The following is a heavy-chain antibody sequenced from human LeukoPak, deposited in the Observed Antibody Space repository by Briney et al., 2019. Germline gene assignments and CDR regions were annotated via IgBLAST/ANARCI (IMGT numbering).Heavy chain of an antibody. CDR1: GVSVSTSH. CDR2: LSYTGKT. J-gene: IGHJ4*02. V-gene: IGHV4-59*02. D-gene: IGHD2/OR15-2a*01. Sequence: PSETLSLTCNVSGVSVSTSHWNWIRQRPGKGLERIGCLSYTGKTDYNPSLTSRVSISLGSSNNHFSLKLTSVTAADTAVYYCSEGYFEPFDHWGQGILVTVSS. CDR3: SEGYFEPFDH.